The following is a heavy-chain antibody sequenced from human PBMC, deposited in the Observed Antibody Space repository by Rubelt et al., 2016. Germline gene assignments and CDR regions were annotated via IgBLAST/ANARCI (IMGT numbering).Heavy chain of an antibody. CDR3: ATRYCGGGSCYFHPEYHLDY. Sequence: PSLKSRVTVSVDTSKNQFSLKLSSVTAADTAVYYCATRYCGGGSCYFHPEYHLDYWGQGTLVTVSS. V-gene: IGHV4-34*01. D-gene: IGHD2-15*01. J-gene: IGHJ4*02.